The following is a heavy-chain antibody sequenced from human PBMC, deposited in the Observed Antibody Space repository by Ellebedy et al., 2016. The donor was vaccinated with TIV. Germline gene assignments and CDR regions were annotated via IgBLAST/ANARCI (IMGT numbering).Heavy chain of an antibody. V-gene: IGHV1-69*10. J-gene: IGHJ6*02. Sequence: AASVKVSCKASGYTFTSYYMHWVRQAPGQGLEWMGWIIPIFGIANYAQKFQGRVTITADKSKSTADMELSSLRSEDTAVYYSARDVEEHDNRYNDGMDVWGQGTTVTVSS. CDR1: GYTFTSYY. CDR2: IIPIFGIA. D-gene: IGHD1/OR15-1a*01. CDR3: ARDVEEHDNRYNDGMDV.